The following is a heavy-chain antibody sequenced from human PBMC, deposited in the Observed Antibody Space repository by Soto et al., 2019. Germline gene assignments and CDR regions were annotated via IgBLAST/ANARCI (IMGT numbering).Heavy chain of an antibody. CDR2: IYPGDSDT. Sequence: GESLKISCKGSGYSFTSYWIGWVRQMPGKGLEWMGIIYPGDSDTRYSPSFQGQVTISADKSINTAYLQWSSLKAPDTAMYYCARPGIAAAGTFGFDYWGQGTLVTVSS. CDR3: ARPGIAAAGTFGFDY. J-gene: IGHJ4*02. D-gene: IGHD6-13*01. CDR1: GYSFTSYW. V-gene: IGHV5-51*01.